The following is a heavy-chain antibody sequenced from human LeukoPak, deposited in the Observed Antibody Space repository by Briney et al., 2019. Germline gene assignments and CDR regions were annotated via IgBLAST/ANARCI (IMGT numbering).Heavy chain of an antibody. V-gene: IGHV1-69*13. Sequence: ASVKVSCKASGYTFTSYDINWVRQAPGQGLEWMGGIIPIFGTANYAQKFQGRVTITADESTSTAYMELSSLRSEDTAVYYCARSPRPYYYDSSGYYSEYYFDYWGQGTLVTVSS. D-gene: IGHD3-22*01. CDR2: IIPIFGTA. CDR3: ARSPRPYYYDSSGYYSEYYFDY. J-gene: IGHJ4*02. CDR1: GYTFTSYD.